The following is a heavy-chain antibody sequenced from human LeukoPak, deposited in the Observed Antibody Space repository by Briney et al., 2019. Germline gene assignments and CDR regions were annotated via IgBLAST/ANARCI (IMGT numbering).Heavy chain of an antibody. Sequence: SETLSLTCSVPGGSIRNYYWSWIRQSPGKGLEWIGFIYNTGRTNYNPSLQSRVTMSIDTSNSQFSFKLSSVTAADTAVYYCARQGELAIDYWGQGTLVTVSS. CDR3: ARQGELAIDY. V-gene: IGHV4-59*08. CDR2: IYNTGRT. D-gene: IGHD1-26*01. J-gene: IGHJ4*02. CDR1: GGSIRNYY.